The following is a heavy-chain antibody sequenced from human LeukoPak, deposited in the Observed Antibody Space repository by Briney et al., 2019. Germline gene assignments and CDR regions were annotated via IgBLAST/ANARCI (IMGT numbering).Heavy chain of an antibody. J-gene: IGHJ4*01. CDR2: ISSSSINI. D-gene: IGHD3-10*01. Sequence: GGSLRLSCAGSGFSFSSYTLNGVRQAPGQGLEWVSSISSSSINIFYGDSVKGRFTISRDNNKNSVYLQMKSLRVEDTAVYYSVRDRGADKDDYWGHGTLFSVSS. CDR1: GFSFSSYT. CDR3: VRDRGADKDDY. V-gene: IGHV3-21*01.